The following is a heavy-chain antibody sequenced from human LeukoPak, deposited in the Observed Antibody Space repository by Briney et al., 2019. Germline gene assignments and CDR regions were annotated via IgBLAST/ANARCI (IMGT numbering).Heavy chain of an antibody. CDR2: ISPSSSYM. CDR1: GFAISDYT. D-gene: IGHD3-10*01. CDR3: ARGRGCSTMACYPDY. Sequence: RGSLRLSCAASGFAISDYTINWVRQAPGKGLEWVSSISPSSSYMYYADSVKGRFTISRDNAKKSLYLQMNSLRAEDTALYYCARGRGCSTMACYPDYWGQGTLVTVSS. V-gene: IGHV3-21*01. J-gene: IGHJ4*02.